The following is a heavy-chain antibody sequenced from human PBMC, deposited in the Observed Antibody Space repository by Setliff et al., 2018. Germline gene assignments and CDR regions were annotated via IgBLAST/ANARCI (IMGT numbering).Heavy chain of an antibody. CDR1: GGSISSGSYY. Sequence: SETLSLTCTVSGGSISSGSYYWSWIRQPAGKGLEWIGHIYTSGSTNYNPSLKSRVIISVDTSKNQFSLKLSSVTAADTAVYYCARLRGAFDYWGQGTLVTVSS. CDR2: IYTSGST. CDR3: ARLRGAFDY. V-gene: IGHV4-61*09. J-gene: IGHJ4*02. D-gene: IGHD3-16*01.